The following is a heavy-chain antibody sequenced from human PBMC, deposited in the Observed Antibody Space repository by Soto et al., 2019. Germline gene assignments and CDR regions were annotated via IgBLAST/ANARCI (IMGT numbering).Heavy chain of an antibody. V-gene: IGHV1-18*01. CDR2: ISAYNGNT. J-gene: IGHJ4*02. CDR1: GYTFTSYG. Sequence: QVQPVQSGAEVKKPGASVKVSCKASGYTFTSYGIIWVRQAPGQGLEWMGWISAYNGNTNYAQKLQGRVTMTTDTSTSTAEMELRSLSSDDTAVYYCARQVGATISGADYWGQGTLVTVSS. CDR3: ARQVGATISGADY. D-gene: IGHD1-26*01.